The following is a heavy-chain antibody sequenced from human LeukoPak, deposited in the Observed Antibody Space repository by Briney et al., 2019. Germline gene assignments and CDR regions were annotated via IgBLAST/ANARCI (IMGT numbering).Heavy chain of an antibody. D-gene: IGHD1-26*01. CDR2: IYYSGST. J-gene: IGHJ4*02. CDR3: ARLVKVGATRFVDY. CDR1: GGSISSGGYY. Sequence: SQTLSLTCTVSGGSISSGGYYWSWLRQHPGKGLEWVGYIYYSGSTYYNPSLKSRVTISVDTSKNQFSLKLSSVTAADTAVYYCARLVKVGATRFVDYWGQGTLVTVSS. V-gene: IGHV4-31*03.